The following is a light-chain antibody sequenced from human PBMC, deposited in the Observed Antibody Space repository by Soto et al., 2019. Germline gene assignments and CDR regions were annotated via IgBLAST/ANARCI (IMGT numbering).Light chain of an antibody. CDR1: QDISNY. J-gene: IGKJ5*01. V-gene: IGKV1-33*01. Sequence: DIQMYKSPSSLSASVGDRVTITCQASQDISNYLNWYQQKPGKAPKLLIYDASNLETGVPSRFSGSGSGTDFTFTISSLQPEDIATYYCQQYDNLPLTFCQVTRPDIK. CDR3: QQYDNLPLT. CDR2: DAS.